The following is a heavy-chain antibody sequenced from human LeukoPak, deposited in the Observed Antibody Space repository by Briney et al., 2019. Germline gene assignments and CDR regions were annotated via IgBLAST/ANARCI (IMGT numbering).Heavy chain of an antibody. V-gene: IGHV1-2*02. CDR1: GYTFTGYY. Sequence: ASVKVSCKTSGYTFTGYYIHWVRQAPGQGLEWMGWINPNSGGTNYAQNFQDRVTMTRDTSVSTAYMELSRLRSDDTAVYYCARGAPLVFGYWGQGTLVTVSS. J-gene: IGHJ4*02. D-gene: IGHD6-6*01. CDR3: ARGAPLVFGY. CDR2: INPNSGGT.